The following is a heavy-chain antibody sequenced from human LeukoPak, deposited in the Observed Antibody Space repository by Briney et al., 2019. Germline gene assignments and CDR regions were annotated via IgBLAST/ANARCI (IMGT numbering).Heavy chain of an antibody. Sequence: PGGSLRLSCAASGFTFSTYGMHWVRQAPGKGLEWVAVISYDGSDKYYADSVKGRFTISRDNSKNTLYLQMNSLRAEDTAVYYCAKRRAIYYDSSGYYLDYWGQGTLVTVSS. D-gene: IGHD3-22*01. J-gene: IGHJ4*02. CDR1: GFTFSTYG. CDR2: ISYDGSDK. V-gene: IGHV3-30*18. CDR3: AKRRAIYYDSSGYYLDY.